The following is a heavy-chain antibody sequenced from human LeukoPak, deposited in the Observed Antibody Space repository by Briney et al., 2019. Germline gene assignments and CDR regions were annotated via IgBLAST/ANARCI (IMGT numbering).Heavy chain of an antibody. V-gene: IGHV3-30*02. D-gene: IGHD3-10*01. CDR1: GFTPSAFG. CDR3: AKDQAGTWGLDY. CDR2: LRPNGSN. J-gene: IGHJ4*02. Sequence: GGSLRLSCAASGFTPSAFGMHRVRQAPGKGLEWVAFLRPNGSNNYVDSVKGRFAISRDNSKYTLYLQMNGLRTEDTAFYYCAKDQAGTWGLDYWGQGTLVTVSS.